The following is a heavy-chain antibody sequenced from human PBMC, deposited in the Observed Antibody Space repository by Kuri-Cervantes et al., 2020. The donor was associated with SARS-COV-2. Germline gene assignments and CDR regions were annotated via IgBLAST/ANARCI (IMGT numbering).Heavy chain of an antibody. Sequence: GESLKISCAASGFTFSSYAMHWVRQAPGKGLEWVAVISYDGSNKYYADSVKGRFTISRDNSKNTLYLQMNGLRAEDTAVYYCARTTTVDDYWGQGTLVTVSS. D-gene: IGHD4-17*01. J-gene: IGHJ4*02. CDR1: GFTFSSYA. CDR3: ARTTTVDDY. CDR2: ISYDGSNK. V-gene: IGHV3-30-3*01.